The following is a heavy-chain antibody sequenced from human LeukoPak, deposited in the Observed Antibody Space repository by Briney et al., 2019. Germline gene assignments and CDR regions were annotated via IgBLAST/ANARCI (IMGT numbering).Heavy chain of an antibody. CDR1: GFTFSAHW. CDR3: ARVLTYFDL. V-gene: IGHV3-74*01. CDR2: ITHEGGDA. Sequence: GGSLRLSCAGSGFTFSAHWMHWVRQGPGKGLVWVARITHEGGDANYADSVKGRFTISRDNANNVLYLEMNSLTADDTGVYYCARVLTYFDLWGQGTLVTVSS. J-gene: IGHJ5*01.